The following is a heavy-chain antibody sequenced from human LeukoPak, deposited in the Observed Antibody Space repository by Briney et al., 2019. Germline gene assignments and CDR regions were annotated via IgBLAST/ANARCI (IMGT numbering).Heavy chain of an antibody. CDR3: AKAAGRITIFGVVQPFDY. J-gene: IGHJ4*02. Sequence: PGGSLRLSCAASGFTFSSYAMSWVRQAPGKGLEWVSAISGSGGSTYYADSVKGRFTISRDNSKNTLYLQMNSLRAEDTAVYYCAKAAGRITIFGVVQPFDYWGQGTLVTVSS. CDR1: GFTFSSYA. CDR2: ISGSGGST. D-gene: IGHD3-3*01. V-gene: IGHV3-23*01.